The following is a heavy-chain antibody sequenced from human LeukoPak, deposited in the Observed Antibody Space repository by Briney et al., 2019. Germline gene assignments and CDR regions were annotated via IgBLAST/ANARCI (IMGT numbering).Heavy chain of an antibody. V-gene: IGHV3-74*01. CDR2: INSDGSST. Sequence: GGSLRLSCAASGFTFNIRGMHWVRQAPGKGLEWVSRINSDGSSTNYADSVKGRFTISRDNAKNMVYLQMNSLRAEDTAVYYCTPDRSYAMEVWGQGATVAVS. J-gene: IGHJ6*02. CDR1: GFTFNIRG. CDR3: TPDRSYAMEV.